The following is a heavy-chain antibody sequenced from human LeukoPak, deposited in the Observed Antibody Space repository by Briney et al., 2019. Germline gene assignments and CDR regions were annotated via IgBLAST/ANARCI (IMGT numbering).Heavy chain of an antibody. CDR1: GFTFSSYW. V-gene: IGHV3-74*01. CDR3: AREGSGYDPYHFDY. Sequence: PGGSLRLSCAASGFTFSSYWMHWVRQAPGKGLVWVSRINSDGSSTSYADSVKGRFTISRDNAKNTLYLQMNSLRAEDTGVYYCAREGSGYDPYHFDYWGQGTLVTVSS. CDR2: INSDGSST. D-gene: IGHD5-12*01. J-gene: IGHJ4*02.